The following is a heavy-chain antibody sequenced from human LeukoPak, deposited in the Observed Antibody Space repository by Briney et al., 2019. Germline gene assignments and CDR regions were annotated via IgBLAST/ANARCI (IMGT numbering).Heavy chain of an antibody. D-gene: IGHD3-10*01. CDR2: ISGSASST. Sequence: PGGSLRLSCAASGFTLSSYAMSWVRQAPGKGLEWVSVISGSASSTYYADSVKGRFTISRDNSKNTLYLQMNSLGAEDTAVYYCAKESSYYGSGSYYKAFDYWGQGTLVTVSS. J-gene: IGHJ4*02. CDR3: AKESSYYGSGSYYKAFDY. CDR1: GFTLSSYA. V-gene: IGHV3-23*01.